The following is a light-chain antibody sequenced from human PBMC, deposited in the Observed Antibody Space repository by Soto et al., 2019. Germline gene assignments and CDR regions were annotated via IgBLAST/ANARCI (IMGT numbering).Light chain of an antibody. CDR3: SSYTSTSTLYV. Sequence: QSALTQPASVSGSPGQSITISCIGTSSDIGAYNYVSWYQQHPGKVPKLMIYEVTNRPSGLSNRFSGSKSGNTASLTISGLQTEDEADYFCSSYTSTSTLYVFGTGTKVHRP. J-gene: IGLJ1*01. CDR2: EVT. V-gene: IGLV2-14*01. CDR1: SSDIGAYNY.